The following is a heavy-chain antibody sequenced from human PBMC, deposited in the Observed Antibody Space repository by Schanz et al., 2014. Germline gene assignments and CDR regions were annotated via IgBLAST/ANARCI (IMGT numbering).Heavy chain of an antibody. CDR2: ISGSGGST. Sequence: EVQLLESGGTVVQPGGSLRVSCAASGFTFSSYTMNWVRQAPGKGLEWVSAISGSGGSTVYADSVKGRFTISRDNAKNSLYLQMNSLRVEDTTVYYCAGDLIRSGWYGWGQGTLVNVSS. D-gene: IGHD6-19*01. CDR3: AGDLIRSGWYG. CDR1: GFTFSSYT. J-gene: IGHJ4*02. V-gene: IGHV3-23*01.